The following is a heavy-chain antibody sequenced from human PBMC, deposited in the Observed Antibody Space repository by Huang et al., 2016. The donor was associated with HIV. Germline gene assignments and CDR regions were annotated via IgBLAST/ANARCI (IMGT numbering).Heavy chain of an antibody. D-gene: IGHD3-10*01. CDR3: ARRFRVAATRKWFDP. CDR1: GESLGTYY. V-gene: IGHV4-34*01. J-gene: IGHJ5*02. CDR2: GHEGGDI. Sequence: QVQLQQWGAGLLKPSETLALTCAVYGESLGTYYWAWIRRPPGKGLQGIGEGHEGGDIKYNPSLESRVTISVDTSRNQVSLTLTSMTAADTATYYCARRFRVAATRKWFDPWGQGTLVIVSS.